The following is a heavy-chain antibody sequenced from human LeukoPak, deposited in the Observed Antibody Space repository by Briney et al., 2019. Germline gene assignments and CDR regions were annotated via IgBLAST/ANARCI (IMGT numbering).Heavy chain of an antibody. Sequence: SQTLSLTCTVSGGSISSGDYYWSWIRQPPGKGLEWIGCIYYSGSTYYNPSLKSRVTISVDTSKNQFSLKLSSVTAADTAVYYCAVLGYCSSTSCSPPRFDPWGQGTLVTVSS. J-gene: IGHJ5*02. D-gene: IGHD2-2*01. CDR2: IYYSGST. CDR1: GGSISSGDYY. CDR3: AVLGYCSSTSCSPPRFDP. V-gene: IGHV4-30-4*08.